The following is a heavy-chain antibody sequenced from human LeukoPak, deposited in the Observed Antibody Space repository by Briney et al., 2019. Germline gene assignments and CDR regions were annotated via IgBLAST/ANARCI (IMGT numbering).Heavy chain of an antibody. D-gene: IGHD6-13*01. Sequence: SETLSLTCTVSGYSISSGYYWSWIRQPPGKGLEWIGEINHSGSTNYNPSLKSRVTISVDTSKNQFSLKLSSVTAADTAVYYCARKYSSSWYARLDYWGQGTLVTVSS. J-gene: IGHJ4*02. CDR2: INHSGST. CDR1: GYSISSGYY. V-gene: IGHV4-38-2*02. CDR3: ARKYSSSWYARLDY.